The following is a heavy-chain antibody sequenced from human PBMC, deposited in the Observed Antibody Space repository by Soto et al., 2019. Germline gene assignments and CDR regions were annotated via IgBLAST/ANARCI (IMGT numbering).Heavy chain of an antibody. J-gene: IGHJ6*01. V-gene: IGHV4-59*01. CDR2: IYYSGST. Sequence: PSETLSLTCTVPGDPISYYYWSWIRQPPGKGLEWIGFIYYSGSTNYNPSLKSRVTISLDTCKNQFSLKLSSVTAADTAGYYCAREYQVQIGPSYYYYDMDVWGQGTTVTV. CDR3: AREYQVQIGPSYYYYDMDV. D-gene: IGHD2-2*01. CDR1: GDPISYYY.